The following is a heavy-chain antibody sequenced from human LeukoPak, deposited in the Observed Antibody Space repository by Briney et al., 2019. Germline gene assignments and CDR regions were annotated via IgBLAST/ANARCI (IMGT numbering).Heavy chain of an antibody. V-gene: IGHV1-46*01. J-gene: IGHJ4*02. D-gene: IGHD6-19*01. CDR3: ARDIAVTIPADY. CDR2: INPGGGST. CDR1: GYTFTSYY. Sequence: ASVKVSCKASGYTFTSYYMHWVRQAPGQGLEWMGRINPGGGSTTYAQKFQGRVTMTRDTSTSTVYMELRSLRSDDTAVYYCARDIAVTIPADYWGRGTLVTVSS.